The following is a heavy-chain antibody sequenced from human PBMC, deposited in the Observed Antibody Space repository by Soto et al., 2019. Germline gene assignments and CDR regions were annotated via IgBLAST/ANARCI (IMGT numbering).Heavy chain of an antibody. CDR3: ARIQRARAAAILDY. D-gene: IGHD2-2*02. Sequence: QVTLKESGPVLVKPTETLTLTCTVSGFSLSNARMGVSWIRQPPGKALEWLAHIFSNDEKSYSTSLKSRLTISKDTSKSQVVLTMTNMDPMDTATYYCARIQRARAAAILDYWGQGTLVTVSS. CDR2: IFSNDEK. J-gene: IGHJ4*02. V-gene: IGHV2-26*01. CDR1: GFSLSNARMG.